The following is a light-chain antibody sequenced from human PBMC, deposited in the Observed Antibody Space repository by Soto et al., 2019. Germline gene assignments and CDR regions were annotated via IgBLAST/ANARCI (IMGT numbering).Light chain of an antibody. CDR1: SSNIGGNS. CDR2: DDN. J-gene: IGLJ1*01. Sequence: QSVLTQPPPVSWAPGQKVTMSCSGSSSNIGGNSVSWYQQLPGTAPKLLIYDDNKRPSGIPDRFSGSKSGTSATLGITGFQTGDEADYYCGSWDSSLSAYVFGTGTKVTVL. V-gene: IGLV1-51*01. CDR3: GSWDSSLSAYV.